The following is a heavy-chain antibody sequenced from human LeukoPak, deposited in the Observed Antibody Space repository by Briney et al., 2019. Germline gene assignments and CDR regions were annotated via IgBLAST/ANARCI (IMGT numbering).Heavy chain of an antibody. CDR1: GFTFSSYA. Sequence: PGGSLRLSCAASGFTFSSYAMSWVRQAPGKGLEWVSSISDSGGSTYSADSVKGRFTISRDNSKNTLYLQMNSLRVEDTAVYYCAKSQQQLKPDYDYWGQGTLVTVSS. CDR2: ISDSGGST. D-gene: IGHD6-13*01. V-gene: IGHV3-23*01. CDR3: AKSQQQLKPDYDY. J-gene: IGHJ4*02.